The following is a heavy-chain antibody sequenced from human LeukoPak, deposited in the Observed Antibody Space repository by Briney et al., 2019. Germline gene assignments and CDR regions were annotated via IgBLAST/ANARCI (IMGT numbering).Heavy chain of an antibody. J-gene: IGHJ4*02. V-gene: IGHV3-33*01. Sequence: GGSLRLSCAASGFTFSSYGMHWVRQAPGKGLEWVAVIWYDGSNKYYADSVRGRFTISRDNSKNTLYLQMNSLRAEDTAVCYCASDNGYYFDYWGQGTLVTVSS. D-gene: IGHD3-16*02. CDR3: ASDNGYYFDY. CDR2: IWYDGSNK. CDR1: GFTFSSYG.